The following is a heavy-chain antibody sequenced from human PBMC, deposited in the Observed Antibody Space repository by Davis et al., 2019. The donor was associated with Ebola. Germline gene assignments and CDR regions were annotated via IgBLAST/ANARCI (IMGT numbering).Heavy chain of an antibody. CDR3: ARGGRVATFPIAG. J-gene: IGHJ4*02. V-gene: IGHV3-30-3*01. Sequence: GESLKISCAASGFTFSSYAMHWVRQAPGKGLEWVAVISYDGSNKYYADSVKGRFTISRDNSKNTLYLQMNSLRAEDTAVYYCARGGRVATFPIAGWGQGTLVTVSS. D-gene: IGHD5-12*01. CDR1: GFTFSSYA. CDR2: ISYDGSNK.